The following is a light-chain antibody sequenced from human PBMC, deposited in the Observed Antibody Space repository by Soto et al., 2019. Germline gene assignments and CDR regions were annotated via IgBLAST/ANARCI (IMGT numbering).Light chain of an antibody. CDR2: AAS. CDR1: QGVYSW. J-gene: IGKJ4*01. Sequence: DIQMTQSPSSVSASVGERVTITCRASQGVYSWVAWYQQAPGKAPKPLISAASTLRGGVPSRFSGSGSGTDFTLTISSLQPEDVATYYCQQAYNFPLTFGGGTKVEIK. V-gene: IGKV1D-12*01. CDR3: QQAYNFPLT.